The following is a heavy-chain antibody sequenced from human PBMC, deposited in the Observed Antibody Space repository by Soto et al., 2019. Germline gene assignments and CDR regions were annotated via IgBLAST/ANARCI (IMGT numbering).Heavy chain of an antibody. CDR3: ARDCSSTSCYAGGFDS. CDR2: IYSDGST. J-gene: IGHJ4*02. V-gene: IGHV3-66*01. D-gene: IGHD2-2*01. CDR1: GFTVSSNY. Sequence: EVQLVESGGGLVQPGGSLRLSCAASGFTVSSNYMSWVRQAPGKGLEWVSLIYSDGSTYSEDSVKGRFTISRDNSKTTLFLQMNSLRAEDTAVYYCARDCSSTSCYAGGFDSWGQGTLVIVSS.